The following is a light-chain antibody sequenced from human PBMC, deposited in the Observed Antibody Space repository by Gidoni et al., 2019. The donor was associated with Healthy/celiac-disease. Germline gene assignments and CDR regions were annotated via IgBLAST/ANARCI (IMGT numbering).Light chain of an antibody. J-gene: IGKJ2*01. Sequence: DSQMTQAPPSLSASVGDRVTITCRARQSISSYLNSYQQKPGKAPKLLIHAASSLQSGVPSRFSGSGSWTDFPLTISSLQPEDFATYYCQQSYSTPYTFGQGTKLEIK. CDR1: QSISSY. CDR2: AAS. V-gene: IGKV1-39*01. CDR3: QQSYSTPYT.